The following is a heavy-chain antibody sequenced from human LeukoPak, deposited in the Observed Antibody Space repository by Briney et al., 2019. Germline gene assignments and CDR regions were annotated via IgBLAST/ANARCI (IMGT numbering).Heavy chain of an antibody. V-gene: IGHV3-21*01. J-gene: IGHJ6*02. CDR1: GFTFSSYS. D-gene: IGHD3-9*01. CDR3: ARDLYDILTGYYQPKSMDV. CDR2: ISSSSSYI. Sequence: GGSLRLSCAASGFTFSSYSMNWVRQAPGKGLEWVSSISSSSSYIYYADSVKGRFTISRDNAKNSLYLQMNSLRAEDTAVYYCARDLYDILTGYYQPKSMDVWGQGTTVTVSS.